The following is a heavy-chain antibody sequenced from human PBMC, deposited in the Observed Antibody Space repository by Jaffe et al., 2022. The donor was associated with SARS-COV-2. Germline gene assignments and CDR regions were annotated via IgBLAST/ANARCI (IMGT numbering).Heavy chain of an antibody. CDR2: IYYSGST. CDR3: ARHREGVDTAMGPPGIDY. CDR1: GGSISSSSYY. D-gene: IGHD5-18*01. Sequence: QLQLQESGPGLVKPSETLSLTCTVSGGSISSSSYYWGWIRQPPGKGLEWIGSIYYSGSTYYNPSLKSRVTISVDTSKNQFSLKLSSVTAADTAVYYCARHREGVDTAMGPPGIDYWGQGTLVTVSS. V-gene: IGHV4-39*01. J-gene: IGHJ4*02.